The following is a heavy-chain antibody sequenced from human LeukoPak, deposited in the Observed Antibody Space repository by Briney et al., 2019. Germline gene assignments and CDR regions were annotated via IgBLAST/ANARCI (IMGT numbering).Heavy chain of an antibody. J-gene: IGHJ3*02. CDR1: GGSISSYY. CDR3: VKGRNYYDSSGYQVRGAFDI. Sequence: SETLSLTCTVSGGSISSYYWSWIRQPPGKGLEWIGYIYYSGSTNYNPSLKSRVTISVDTSKNQFSLKLSSVTAADTAVYYCVKGRNYYDSSGYQVRGAFDIWGQGTMVTVSS. D-gene: IGHD3-22*01. V-gene: IGHV4-59*01. CDR2: IYYSGST.